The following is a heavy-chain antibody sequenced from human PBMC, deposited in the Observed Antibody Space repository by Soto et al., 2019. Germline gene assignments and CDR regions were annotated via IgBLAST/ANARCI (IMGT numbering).Heavy chain of an antibody. CDR2: IYSGGST. Sequence: EVQLVESGGGLSQHGGSLRVSCAASGFTVSSNYMSWVRQAPGKGLEWVSLIYSGGSTYYADSVKGRFTISRDNSKNTLYLQMSSLRAEDTAVYYCARGYSSSWYVGLGYWGQGTLVTVSS. CDR3: ARGYSSSWYVGLGY. J-gene: IGHJ4*02. D-gene: IGHD6-13*01. CDR1: GFTVSSNY. V-gene: IGHV3-53*01.